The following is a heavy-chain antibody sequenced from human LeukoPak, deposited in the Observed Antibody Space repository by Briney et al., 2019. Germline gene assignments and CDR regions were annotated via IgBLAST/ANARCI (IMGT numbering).Heavy chain of an antibody. CDR3: ARGRVGATEQATDY. V-gene: IGHV3-33*08. D-gene: IGHD1-26*01. CDR2: IWYDGSNK. J-gene: IGHJ4*02. CDR1: GFTFSSYW. Sequence: GGSLRLSCAASGFTFSSYWMHWVRQAPGKGLEWVAVIWYDGSNKYYADSVKGRFTISRDNSKNTLYLQMNSLRAEDTAVYYCARGRVGATEQATDYWGQGTLVTVSS.